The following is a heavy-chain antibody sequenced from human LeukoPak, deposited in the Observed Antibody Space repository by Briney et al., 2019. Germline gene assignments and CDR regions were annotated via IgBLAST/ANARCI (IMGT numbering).Heavy chain of an antibody. Sequence: ASVTVSCKASGYTFTAYHMHWVRQAPGQGLEWMGRINPNSGDTNYAQKFQGRVTMTRDTSISTAYMELSRLRSDDTAVYYCARGREQWGGSNWFDPWGQGTLVTVSS. CDR3: ARGREQWGGSNWFDP. J-gene: IGHJ5*02. CDR2: INPNSGDT. V-gene: IGHV1-2*06. CDR1: GYTFTAYH. D-gene: IGHD6-19*01.